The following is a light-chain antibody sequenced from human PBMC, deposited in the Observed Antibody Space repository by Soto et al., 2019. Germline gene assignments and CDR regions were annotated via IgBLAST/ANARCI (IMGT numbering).Light chain of an antibody. CDR2: NTN. Sequence: QAVVTQEPSFSVSPGGTVTLTCALSSGSVSTSYYPSWYQQTPGQAPRTLIYNTNSRSSGVPDRVSGSILGNKAALTITGAQADDESDYYCVLYMGSGISVFGGGTKLTVL. CDR3: VLYMGSGISV. V-gene: IGLV8-61*01. J-gene: IGLJ3*02. CDR1: SGSVSTSYY.